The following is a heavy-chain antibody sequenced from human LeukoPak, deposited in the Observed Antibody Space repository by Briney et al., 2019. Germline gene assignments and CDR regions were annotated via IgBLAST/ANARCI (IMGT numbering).Heavy chain of an antibody. CDR2: IYYSGST. V-gene: IGHV4-59*08. J-gene: IGHJ6*02. D-gene: IGHD2-15*01. CDR3: AGSGRDCSGGSCYSGYYGMDV. Sequence: SETLSLTCTVSGGSISSYYWSWIRQPPGKGLEWIGYIYYSGSTNYNPSLKSRVTISVDTSKNQFSLKLSSVTAADTAVYYCAGSGRDCSGGSCYSGYYGMDVWGQGTTVTVSS. CDR1: GGSISSYY.